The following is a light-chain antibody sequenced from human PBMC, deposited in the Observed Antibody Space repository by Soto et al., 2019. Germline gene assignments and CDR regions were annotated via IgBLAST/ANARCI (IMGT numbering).Light chain of an antibody. Sequence: DIGMTQSPDSLAVSLGERATINCKSSQSVLYSSNNKNYLAWYQQKPGQPPKLLIYWASTRESGVPDRFSGSGSGTDFTLTISSLQAEDVAVYYCQQYYSGLWTLGQGTKVEIK. CDR3: QQYYSGLWT. J-gene: IGKJ1*01. CDR1: QSVLYSSNNKNY. V-gene: IGKV4-1*01. CDR2: WAS.